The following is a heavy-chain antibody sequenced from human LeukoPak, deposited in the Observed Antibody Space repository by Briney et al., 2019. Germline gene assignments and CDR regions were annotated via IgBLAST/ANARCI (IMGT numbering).Heavy chain of an antibody. Sequence: PGGSLRLSCAASGLTFSNYAMSWVRQAPGKGLEWVSGISGSGGTTYYADSVNGRFTISRDNSKNTLYLQMNSLRAEDTAVYYCAKDNFDSSGTQYDAFDTWGQGTMVTVSS. D-gene: IGHD3-22*01. CDR2: ISGSGGTT. CDR1: GLTFSNYA. J-gene: IGHJ3*02. V-gene: IGHV3-23*01. CDR3: AKDNFDSSGTQYDAFDT.